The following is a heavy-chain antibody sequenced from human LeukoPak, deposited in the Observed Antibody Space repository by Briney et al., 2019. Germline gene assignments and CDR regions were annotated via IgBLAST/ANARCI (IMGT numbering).Heavy chain of an antibody. CDR1: GYTFTSYG. Sequence: ASVKVSCKTSGYTFTSYGITWVRQAPGQGLEWMGWISAYNGNTNYAQKLQGRVTMTTDTSTSTAYMELRSLRSDDTAVYYCARGSQLRYFDWLLYRGSGLGDYWGQGTLVTVSS. V-gene: IGHV1-18*01. J-gene: IGHJ4*02. D-gene: IGHD3-9*01. CDR2: ISAYNGNT. CDR3: ARGSQLRYFDWLLYRGSGLGDY.